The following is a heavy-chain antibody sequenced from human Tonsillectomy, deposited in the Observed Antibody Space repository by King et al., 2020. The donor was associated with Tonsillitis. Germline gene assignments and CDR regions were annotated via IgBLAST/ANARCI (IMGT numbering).Heavy chain of an antibody. D-gene: IGHD2-8*02. CDR3: ARHPIWWSDRPSVWFDP. CDR1: GDSIRTDNYL. J-gene: IGHJ5*02. CDR2: ILHSGST. V-gene: IGHV4-39*07. Sequence: MQLQESGPGLLKPSETLSLSCSVSGDSIRTDNYLWGWIRQPPGQGLEWIGSILHSGSTYYNPSLRSRVTISVDTSKNRFSLKVRSVTAADTAVYYCARHPIWWSDRPSVWFDPWGQGTLVTVSS.